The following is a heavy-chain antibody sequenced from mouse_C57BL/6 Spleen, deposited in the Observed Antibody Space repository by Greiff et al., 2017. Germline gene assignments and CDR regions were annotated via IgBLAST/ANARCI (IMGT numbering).Heavy chain of an antibody. Sequence: EVHLVESGGGLVQPGGSLKLSCAASGFTFSDYYMYWVRQTPEKRLEWVAYISNGGGSTYYPDTVKGRFTISRDNAKNTLYLQMSRLKSEDTAMYYCARRGLRRSYAMDYWGQGTSVTGSS. D-gene: IGHD2-4*01. CDR2: ISNGGGST. J-gene: IGHJ4*01. CDR1: GFTFSDYY. CDR3: ARRGLRRSYAMDY. V-gene: IGHV5-12*01.